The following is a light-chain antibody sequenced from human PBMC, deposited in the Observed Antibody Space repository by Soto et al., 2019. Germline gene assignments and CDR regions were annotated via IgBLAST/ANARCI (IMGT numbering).Light chain of an antibody. Sequence: DIQRTQSPSTLSGSVGDRVTITCPASQTISSWLAWYQQKPGKAPKLLIYKASTLKSGVPSRFSGSGSGTEFTLTISSLQPDDFATYYCQHYNSYSEAFGQGTKVDIK. CDR1: QTISSW. J-gene: IGKJ1*01. CDR2: KAS. V-gene: IGKV1-5*03. CDR3: QHYNSYSEA.